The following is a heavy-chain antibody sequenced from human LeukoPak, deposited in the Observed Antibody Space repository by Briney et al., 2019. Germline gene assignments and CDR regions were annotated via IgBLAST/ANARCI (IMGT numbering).Heavy chain of an antibody. Sequence: SQTLSLTCTVSGGSISSGGYYWSWIRQHPGEGLEWIGYIYYSGSTYYNPSLKSRVTISVDTSKNQFSLKLSSVTAADTAVYYCARAGAAAGAIDYWGQGTLVTVSS. CDR2: IYYSGST. CDR3: ARAGAAAGAIDY. V-gene: IGHV4-31*03. D-gene: IGHD6-13*01. J-gene: IGHJ4*02. CDR1: GGSISSGGYY.